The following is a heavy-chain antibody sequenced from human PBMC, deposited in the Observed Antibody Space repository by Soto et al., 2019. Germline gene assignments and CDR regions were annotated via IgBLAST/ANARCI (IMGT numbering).Heavy chain of an antibody. Sequence: GGSLRLSCAASGFTFGSYAMSWVRQAPGKGLEWVSAISGSGGSTYYADSVKGRFTISRDNSKNTLYLQMNSLRAEDTAVYYCAKAMEGPRGRGNYYYYYGMDVWGQGTTVTVSS. D-gene: IGHD1-1*01. CDR2: ISGSGGST. J-gene: IGHJ6*02. V-gene: IGHV3-23*01. CDR3: AKAMEGPRGRGNYYYYYGMDV. CDR1: GFTFGSYA.